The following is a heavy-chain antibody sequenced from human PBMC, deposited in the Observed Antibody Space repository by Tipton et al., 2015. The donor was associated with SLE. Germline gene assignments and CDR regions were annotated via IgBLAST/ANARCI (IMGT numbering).Heavy chain of an antibody. CDR2: ISYDGSNK. Sequence: SLRLSCAVSGFTFSLRDYGMHWVRQAPGKGLEWVAVISYDGSNKYYADSVRGRFTISRDNSKNTLYLQMNSLRAEDTAVYDCARELLPYYGMDVWGQGTTVTVSS. J-gene: IGHJ6*02. CDR3: ARELLPYYGMDV. D-gene: IGHD2-15*01. CDR1: GFTFSLRDYG. V-gene: IGHV3-30*03.